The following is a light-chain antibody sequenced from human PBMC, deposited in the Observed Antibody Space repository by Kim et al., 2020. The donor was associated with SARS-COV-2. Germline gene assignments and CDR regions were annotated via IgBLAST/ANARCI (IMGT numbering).Light chain of an antibody. CDR2: AAS. J-gene: IGKJ1*01. CDR1: QDISNY. Sequence: DIQMTQSPSSLSAYVGDRVTITCRASQDISNYLAWFQLKPGKAPKLLIYAASVLQPGVPSRFSGSGSGTDFTLTVTSLQPEDVATYYCQKCDSAPWTFGQGTKVDIK. CDR3: QKCDSAPWT. V-gene: IGKV1-27*01.